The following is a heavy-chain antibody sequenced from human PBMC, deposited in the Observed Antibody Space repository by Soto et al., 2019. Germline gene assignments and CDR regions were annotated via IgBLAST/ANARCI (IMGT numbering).Heavy chain of an antibody. J-gene: IGHJ4*02. CDR2: LSWNSVAI. CDR1: GFTFDDYA. V-gene: IGHV3-9*01. D-gene: IGHD3-22*01. CDR3: AKGPYDSTGYYNFDF. Sequence: EVQLVESGGGLVQPGGSLRLSCAASGFTFDDYAVHWVRQAPGKGLEWVSGLSWNSVAIGYADSVKGRFTISRDNAKNSLYLQMNSLRVEDTALYYCAKGPYDSTGYYNFDFWGQGILVTGSS.